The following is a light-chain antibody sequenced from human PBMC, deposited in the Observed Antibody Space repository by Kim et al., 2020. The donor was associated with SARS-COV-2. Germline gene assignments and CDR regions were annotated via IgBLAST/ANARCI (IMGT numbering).Light chain of an antibody. CDR3: QQCYTAPFT. CDR1: QSVLYRSNNQNY. J-gene: IGKJ3*01. Sequence: ATCNCKSSQSVLYRSNNQNYLAWYQQKPGQPPKLLIHWASIREAGVPDRFSGSGSGTDFTLTISSLQAEDVVIYYCQQCYTAPFTFGPGTKVDIK. CDR2: WAS. V-gene: IGKV4-1*01.